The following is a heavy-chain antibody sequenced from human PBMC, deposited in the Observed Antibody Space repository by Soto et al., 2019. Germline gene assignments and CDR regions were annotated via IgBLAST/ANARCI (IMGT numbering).Heavy chain of an antibody. J-gene: IGHJ3*02. Sequence: GGSLRVSCEASAFTLSSYWMSWVRQAPGKGLEWVANIKPDGSEKYYVDSVKGRFTISRDNTKNSLYLQMSTLRPEDTAIYYCARDYEFGFDIWGQGTLVTVSS. CDR3: ARDYEFGFDI. V-gene: IGHV3-7*01. CDR1: AFTLSSYW. D-gene: IGHD3-22*01. CDR2: IKPDGSEK.